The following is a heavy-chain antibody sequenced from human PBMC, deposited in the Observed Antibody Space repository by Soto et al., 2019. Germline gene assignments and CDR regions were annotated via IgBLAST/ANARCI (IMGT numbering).Heavy chain of an antibody. CDR3: ARSIVPAASTDAFDI. D-gene: IGHD2-2*01. CDR2: IYPGDSDT. V-gene: IGHV5-51*01. J-gene: IGHJ3*02. Sequence: LGESLKISCKGSGYSFTSYWIGWVRQMPGKGLEWMGIIYPGDSDTRYSPSFQGQVTTSADKSISTAYLQWSSLKASDTAMYYCARSIVPAASTDAFDIWGQGTMVTVSS. CDR1: GYSFTSYW.